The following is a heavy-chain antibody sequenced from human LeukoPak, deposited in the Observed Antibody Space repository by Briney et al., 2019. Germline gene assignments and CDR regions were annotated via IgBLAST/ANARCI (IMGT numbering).Heavy chain of an antibody. CDR1: GFTFDDYA. D-gene: IGHD2-2*01. V-gene: IGHV3-9*01. CDR3: AKDNGFTVPAASFDY. J-gene: IGHJ4*02. Sequence: GGSLRLSCAASGFTFDDYAMHWVRQAPGKGLEWVSGISWNSGSIGYADSVKGRFTISRDNAKNSLYLQMNSLRAEDTALYYCAKDNGFTVPAASFDYWGQGTLVTVSS. CDR2: ISWNSGSI.